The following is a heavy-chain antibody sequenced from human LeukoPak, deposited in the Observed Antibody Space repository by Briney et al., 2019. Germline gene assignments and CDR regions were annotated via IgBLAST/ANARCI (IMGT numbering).Heavy chain of an antibody. CDR3: AREGLPNYYDSSGYLDY. D-gene: IGHD3-22*01. J-gene: IGHJ4*02. CDR2: IWYDGSNK. Sequence: KTGGSLRLSCAASGFTFSSYGMHWVRQAPGKGLEWVAVIWYDGSNKYYADSVKGRFTISRDNSKNTLYLQMNSLRAEDTAVYYCAREGLPNYYDSSGYLDYWGQGTLVIVSS. CDR1: GFTFSSYG. V-gene: IGHV3-33*01.